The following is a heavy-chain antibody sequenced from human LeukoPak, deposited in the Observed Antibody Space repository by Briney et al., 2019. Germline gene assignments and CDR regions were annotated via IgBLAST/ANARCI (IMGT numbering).Heavy chain of an antibody. J-gene: IGHJ4*02. CDR3: AKDSTGGSSSWYY. V-gene: IGHV3-73*01. CDR2: IRSKANSYAT. Sequence: PGGSLRLSCAASGFTFSGSAMHWVRQASGKGLEWVGRIRSKANSYATAYAASVKGRFTISRDDSKNTAYLQMNSLRAEDTAVYYCAKDSTGGSSSWYYWGQGTLVTVSS. D-gene: IGHD6-13*01. CDR1: GFTFSGSA.